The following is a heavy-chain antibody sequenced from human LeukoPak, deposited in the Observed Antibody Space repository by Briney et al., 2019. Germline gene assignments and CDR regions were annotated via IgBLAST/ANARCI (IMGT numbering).Heavy chain of an antibody. J-gene: IGHJ4*02. CDR3: AREVYYDSSGYLDY. D-gene: IGHD3-22*01. CDR2: INPNSGGT. V-gene: IGHV1-2*02. Sequence: ASVKVSCKASGYTFTGYYMHWVRQAPGQGLEWTGWINPNSGGTNYAQKFQGRVTMTRDTSISTAYMELSRLRSDDTAVYYCAREVYYDSSGYLDYWGQGTLVTVSS. CDR1: GYTFTGYY.